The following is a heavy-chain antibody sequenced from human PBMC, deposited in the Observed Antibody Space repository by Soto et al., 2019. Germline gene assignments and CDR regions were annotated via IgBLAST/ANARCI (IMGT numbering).Heavy chain of an antibody. CDR2: ISYDGSNK. Sequence: GGSLRLSCAASGFTFSSYAMHWVRQAPGKGLEWVAVISYDGSNKYYADSVKGRFTISRDNSKNTLYLQMNSLRAEDTAVYYCARAWHYWGQGTLVTVSS. J-gene: IGHJ4*02. V-gene: IGHV3-30-3*01. CDR3: ARAWHY. CDR1: GFTFSSYA.